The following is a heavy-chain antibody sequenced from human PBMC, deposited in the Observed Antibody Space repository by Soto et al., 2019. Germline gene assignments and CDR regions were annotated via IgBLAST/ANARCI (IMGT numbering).Heavy chain of an antibody. CDR2: ISAYNGNT. J-gene: IGHJ4*02. CDR3: ARQDYYDSSGYRSDLDY. Sequence: QVQLVQSGAEVKKPGASVKVSCKASGYTFTSYGISWVRQAPGQGLEWMGWISAYNGNTNYAQKLQGRVTMTTDTSTSTAYMELSSLRSDDTAVYYCARQDYYDSSGYRSDLDYWGQGTLVTVSS. CDR1: GYTFTSYG. D-gene: IGHD3-22*01. V-gene: IGHV1-18*01.